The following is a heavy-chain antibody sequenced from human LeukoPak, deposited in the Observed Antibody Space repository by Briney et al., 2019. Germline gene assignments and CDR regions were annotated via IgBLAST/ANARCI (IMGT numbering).Heavy chain of an antibody. CDR3: AKDRTVGASYWYFDL. CDR2: ISSSGSGGNT. J-gene: IGHJ2*01. D-gene: IGHD1-26*01. V-gene: IGHV3-23*01. CDR1: GFTLSNYA. Sequence: PGGSLRLSCVASGFTLSNYAMSWARQAPGKGLEWASGISSSGSGGNTYYANSVKGRFPISRDSSKNTLSLQMTTLRAEDTAIYYCAKDRTVGASYWYFDLCGRGTLVTVSS.